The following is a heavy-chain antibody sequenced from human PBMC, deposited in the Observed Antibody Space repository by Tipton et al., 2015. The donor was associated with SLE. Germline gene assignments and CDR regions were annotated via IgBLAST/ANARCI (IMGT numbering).Heavy chain of an antibody. V-gene: IGHV4-39*07. CDR3: ARRTHYYVLTGYYSKPHYFDF. D-gene: IGHD3-9*01. Sequence: TLSLTCTVTGGSIASNSHFWAWIRQPPGKGLEWIGGIYHSGGTHYNPSLKSRVTISVDTSKNQFSLKLRSVTAADTAMYYCARRTHYYVLTGYYSKPHYFDFWGQGTVVAVSP. CDR2: IYHSGGT. J-gene: IGHJ4*02. CDR1: GGSIASNSHF.